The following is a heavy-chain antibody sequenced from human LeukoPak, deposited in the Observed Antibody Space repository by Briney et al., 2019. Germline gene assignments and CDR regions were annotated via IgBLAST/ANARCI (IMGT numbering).Heavy chain of an antibody. V-gene: IGHV3-7*01. Sequence: PGGSLRLSCAASGFTFSSYWMSWVRQAPGKGLEWVANIKQDGSEKYYVDSVKGRFTISRDNAKNSLHLQMNSLRAEDTAVYYCAREGAAAGYDAFDIWGQGTMVTVSS. J-gene: IGHJ3*02. D-gene: IGHD6-13*01. CDR2: IKQDGSEK. CDR3: AREGAAAGYDAFDI. CDR1: GFTFSSYW.